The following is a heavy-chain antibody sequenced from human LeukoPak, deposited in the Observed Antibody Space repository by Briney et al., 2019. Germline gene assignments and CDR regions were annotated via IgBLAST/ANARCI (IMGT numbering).Heavy chain of an antibody. CDR2: INTYNGET. J-gene: IGHJ4*02. CDR1: GYILTNYG. Sequence: GSVKASCSSSGYILTNYGIYWVRQAPGQGLEWMGWINTYNGETDYAQNFQGRVTMTTDTSTSTAYMDLRSLTSDDTAVYYCARGRLGVSGYKDYLDYWGQGTLVTVSS. D-gene: IGHD5-12*01. CDR3: ARGRLGVSGYKDYLDY. V-gene: IGHV1-18*01.